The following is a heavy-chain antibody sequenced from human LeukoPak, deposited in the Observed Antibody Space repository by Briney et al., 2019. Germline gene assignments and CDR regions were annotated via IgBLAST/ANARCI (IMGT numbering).Heavy chain of an antibody. J-gene: IGHJ3*02. CDR2: IGGSGFGT. Sequence: PGGSLRLSCAGSGFTFSDYAMSWVRQAPGKGLEWVSAIGGSGFGTFYADSVKGRFTISRDNSKNTLYLQMNSLGAEDTAVYYCATDRDGGTFRDAFDIWGQGTMVTVSS. CDR1: GFTFSDYA. D-gene: IGHD2-15*01. V-gene: IGHV3-23*01. CDR3: ATDRDGGTFRDAFDI.